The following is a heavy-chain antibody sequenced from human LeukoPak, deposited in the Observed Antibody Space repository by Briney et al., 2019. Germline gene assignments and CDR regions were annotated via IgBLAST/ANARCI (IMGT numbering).Heavy chain of an antibody. J-gene: IGHJ4*02. V-gene: IGHV1-2*02. CDR3: ATYRSGYDYNY. CDR1: GYTFTGYY. Sequence: GASVKVSCKASGYTFTGYYMHWVRQAPGQGLEWMGWINPNSGGTNYAQKFQGRVTMTEDTSTDTAYMELSSLRSEDTAVYYCATYRSGYDYNYWGQGSLVTVSS. D-gene: IGHD5-12*01. CDR2: INPNSGGT.